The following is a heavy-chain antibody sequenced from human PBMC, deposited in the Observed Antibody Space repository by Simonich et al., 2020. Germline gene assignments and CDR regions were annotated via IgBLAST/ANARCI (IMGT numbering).Heavy chain of an antibody. CDR3: ARSLGYYYYYYGMDV. CDR1: GGSIRSYY. Sequence: QVQLQESGPGLVKPSETLSLTCTVSGGSIRSYYWPWIRHPPWKGLECIGYIYYSGCTNNNPFHKSLVTISVATSKNQFSLKLSSVTAADTAVYYWARSLGYYYYYYGMDVWGQGTKVTVSS. D-gene: IGHD1-26*01. V-gene: IGHV4-59*08. CDR2: IYYSGCT. J-gene: IGHJ6*02.